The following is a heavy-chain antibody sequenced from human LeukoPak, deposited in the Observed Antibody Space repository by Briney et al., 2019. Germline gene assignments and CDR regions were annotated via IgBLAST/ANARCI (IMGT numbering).Heavy chain of an antibody. D-gene: IGHD6-19*01. V-gene: IGHV4-31*01. J-gene: IGHJ6*02. Sequence: IPSQTLSLTCTVSGFSISSGGYYWSWLRQHPGQGLEWNVYIYYSGSTYSNPSLKRLVTISVDTSKNQFSLKLSFVTAADTAVYYCARDQEIAVAGTDGMDVWGQGTTVTVSS. CDR3: ARDQEIAVAGTDGMDV. CDR1: GFSISSGGYY. CDR2: IYYSGST.